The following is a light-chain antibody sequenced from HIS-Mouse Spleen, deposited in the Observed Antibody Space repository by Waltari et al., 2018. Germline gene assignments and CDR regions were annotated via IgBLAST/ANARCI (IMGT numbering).Light chain of an antibody. J-gene: IGLJ3*02. Sequence: SYVLTQPPSVSVAPGQTARLTCGGNNIGSQSVHWYPQKPGQAPFLVVDDASDRPSGIPERFSGSNSGNTATLTISRVEAGDEADYYCQVWDSSSDHWVFGGGTKLTVL. CDR3: QVWDSSSDHWV. CDR2: DAS. V-gene: IGLV3-21*02. CDR1: NIGSQS.